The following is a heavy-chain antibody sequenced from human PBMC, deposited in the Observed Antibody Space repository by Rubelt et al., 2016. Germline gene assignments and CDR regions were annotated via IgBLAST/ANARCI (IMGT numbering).Heavy chain of an antibody. CDR1: GYSISSGYY. CDR2: IYHSGST. J-gene: IGHJ4*02. CDR3: ARDHSSGWYLEGFFDY. V-gene: IGHV4-38-2*02. Sequence: QVQLQESGPGLVKPSETLSLTCTVSGYSISSGYYWGWIRQPPGKGLEWIGSIYHSGSTYYNPSLKSRYPIAVDTSKTPFSRKLSSVTAADTAVYYCARDHSSGWYLEGFFDYWGQGTLVTVSS. D-gene: IGHD6-19*01.